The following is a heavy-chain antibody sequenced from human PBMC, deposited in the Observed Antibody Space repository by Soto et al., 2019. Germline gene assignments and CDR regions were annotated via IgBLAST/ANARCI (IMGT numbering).Heavy chain of an antibody. CDR1: GGSFSGYY. Sequence: SETLSLTCAVYGGSFSGYYWSWIRQPPGKGLEWIGEINHSGSTNYNPSLKSRVTISVDTSKNQFSLKLSSVTAADTAVYYCARGRNVWYYDYIWGSYRLDYWGQGTLVTVSS. D-gene: IGHD3-16*02. J-gene: IGHJ4*02. V-gene: IGHV4-34*01. CDR3: ARGRNVWYYDYIWGSYRLDY. CDR2: INHSGST.